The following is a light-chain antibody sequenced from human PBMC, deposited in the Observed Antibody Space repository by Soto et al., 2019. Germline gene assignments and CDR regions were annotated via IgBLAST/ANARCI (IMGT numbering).Light chain of an antibody. CDR3: QQYFSSPWT. CDR2: WAS. J-gene: IGKJ1*01. CDR1: QSVLYGSPKKNY. Sequence: DAVVTQSPDSLFVSPGERATISCKSSQSVLYGSPKKNYLAWYQQKPGQPPNLIMSWASTRASGVPDRFGGSGSGTDFTLTISSLQAEDVAVYYCQQYFSSPWTFGQGTKVESK. V-gene: IGKV4-1*01.